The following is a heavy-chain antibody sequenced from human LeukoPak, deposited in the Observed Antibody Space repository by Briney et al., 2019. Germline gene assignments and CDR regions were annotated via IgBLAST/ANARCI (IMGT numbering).Heavy chain of an antibody. V-gene: IGHV5-51*01. CDR3: ARYVAAIFHWFDP. J-gene: IGHJ5*02. CDR2: IYPGDSDT. Sequence: GESLKISCKGSGYSFTSYWIGWVRQMPGKGLEWMGIIYPGDSDTRYSPSFQGQVTISADKSISTAYLQRSSLKASDTAMYYCARYVAAIFHWFDPWGQGTLVTVSS. D-gene: IGHD2-15*01. CDR1: GYSFTSYW.